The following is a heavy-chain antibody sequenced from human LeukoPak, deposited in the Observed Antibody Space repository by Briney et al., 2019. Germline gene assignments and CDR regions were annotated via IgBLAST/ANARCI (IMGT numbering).Heavy chain of an antibody. J-gene: IGHJ4*02. CDR2: IYYSGST. Sequence: SETLSLTCTVSGGSISSYYWSWIRQPPGKGLEWIGYIYYSGSTNYNPSLKSRVAISVDTSKKQFSLNLSSVTAADTAVYYCARGQGGDFWSGYYTFFDYWGQGTLVTVSS. V-gene: IGHV4-59*08. D-gene: IGHD3-3*01. CDR3: ARGQGGDFWSGYYTFFDY. CDR1: GGSISSYY.